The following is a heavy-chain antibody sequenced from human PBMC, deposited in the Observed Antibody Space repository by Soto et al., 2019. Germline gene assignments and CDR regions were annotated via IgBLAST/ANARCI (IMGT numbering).Heavy chain of an antibody. J-gene: IGHJ4*02. V-gene: IGHV1-18*01. CDR2: INTHNGNT. CDR1: GYTFISYG. Sequence: QVQLVQSGGEVKKPGASVKVSCKASGYTFISYGISWVRQAPGQGLEWMGWINTHNGNTNYARELQGRVSMTTDTPTSTAYMELRSPRSDDTAVYYCARGDALDYWGQGTLVTVSS. D-gene: IGHD2-2*01. CDR3: ARGDALDY.